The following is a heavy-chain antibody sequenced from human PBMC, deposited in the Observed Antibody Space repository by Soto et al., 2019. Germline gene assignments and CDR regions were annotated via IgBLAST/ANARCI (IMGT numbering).Heavy chain of an antibody. V-gene: IGHV1-69*06. J-gene: IGHJ4*02. Sequence: SVKVSCKASGGTLSSFINYPINWVRQAPGQGLEWMGGIVPNVGTVNYAQKFQGRVTITADKSTGTAYMELSSLRSEDTALYYWARRDTSGFLRYFDNWGQGTLVTVSS. CDR2: IVPNVGTV. D-gene: IGHD3-3*01. CDR3: ARRDTSGFLRYFDN. CDR1: GGTLSSFINYP.